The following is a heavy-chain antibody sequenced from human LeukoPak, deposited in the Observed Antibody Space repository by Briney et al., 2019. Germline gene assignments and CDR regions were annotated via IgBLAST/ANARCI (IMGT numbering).Heavy chain of an antibody. Sequence: PGGSLRLSCAASRFTFSSYEMNWVRQAPGKGLEWVSYISGSGIKHYADSVKGRFTISRDNAKNSLYLQMDSLRAEDTAVYYCARYYYGSGSYLDYWGQGTLVTVSS. V-gene: IGHV3-48*03. CDR3: ARYYYGSGSYLDY. D-gene: IGHD3-10*01. J-gene: IGHJ4*02. CDR2: ISGSGIK. CDR1: RFTFSSYE.